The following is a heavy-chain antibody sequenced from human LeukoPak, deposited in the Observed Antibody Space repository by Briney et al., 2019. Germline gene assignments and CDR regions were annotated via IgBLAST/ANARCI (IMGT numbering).Heavy chain of an antibody. V-gene: IGHV3-7*01. CDR3: ATYSTRNAREFQS. Sequence: PGGSLRLSCAASGFTFSDSWMTWVRQTPGKGLEWAANIKTDGSEKYYVDSVKGRFTISRDNAKNSLYLQMNSLRAEDTAMYYCATYSTRNAREFQSWGQGTLVTVSS. CDR1: GFTFSDSW. D-gene: IGHD2/OR15-2a*01. J-gene: IGHJ1*01. CDR2: IKTDGSEK.